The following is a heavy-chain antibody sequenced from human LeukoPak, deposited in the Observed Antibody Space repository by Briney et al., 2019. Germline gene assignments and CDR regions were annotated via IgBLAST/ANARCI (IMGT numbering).Heavy chain of an antibody. D-gene: IGHD4-17*01. Sequence: ASVKVSCKASGYTFTSYYMHWARQAPGQGLEWMGIINPSGGSTSYAQKFQGRVTMTRDTSTSTVYMELSSLRSEDTAVYYCARAAIDYGDSYYFDYWGQGTLVTVSS. CDR1: GYTFTSYY. CDR3: ARAAIDYGDSYYFDY. J-gene: IGHJ4*02. V-gene: IGHV1-46*01. CDR2: INPSGGST.